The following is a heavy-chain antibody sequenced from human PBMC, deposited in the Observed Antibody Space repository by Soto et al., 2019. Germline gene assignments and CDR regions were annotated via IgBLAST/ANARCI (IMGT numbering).Heavy chain of an antibody. D-gene: IGHD3-3*01. CDR1: GFSLSNYG. V-gene: IGHV3-33*01. CDR3: ARDRDFVFDF. Sequence: PGGSLRLSCAASGFSLSNYGMHWVRQAPGKGLEWVAVISHDGNYRDYADSVTGRFTLSRDTSKNALYMHMDSLRVDDTAVYYCARDRDFVFDFWGQGTLVTVSS. CDR2: ISHDGNYR. J-gene: IGHJ5*01.